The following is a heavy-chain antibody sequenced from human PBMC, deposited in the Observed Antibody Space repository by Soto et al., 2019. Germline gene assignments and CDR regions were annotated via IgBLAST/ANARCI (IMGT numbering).Heavy chain of an antibody. CDR1: GYTFTSFG. J-gene: IGHJ4*02. V-gene: IGHV1-18*04. CDR2: ISVYNGDT. D-gene: IGHD3-22*01. CDR3: ARGWGYDSNDYYYAY. Sequence: QVQLVQSGAEVKKPGASVKVSCKASGYTFTSFGISWVRQAPGQALEWMGWISVYNGDTNYVQKFQGRVTMTTDTSTTTAYMELRSLRSDDTAMYYCARGWGYDSNDYYYAYWGQGTLVIVSS.